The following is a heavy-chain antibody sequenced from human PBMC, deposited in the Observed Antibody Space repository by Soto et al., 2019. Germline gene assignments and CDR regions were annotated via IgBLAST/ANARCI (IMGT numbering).Heavy chain of an antibody. CDR1: GFSFSDSA. J-gene: IGHJ4*02. Sequence: QTGGSLRLSCSASGFSFSDSAMHWVRQAPGKRLEYVSAISTNGRSTYYADSVKGRFTISRDNSKNTVHLQMSSLRAEDTALYYCLRDIFGVVIFDSWGQGTPVTVSS. CDR2: ISTNGRST. D-gene: IGHD3-3*01. V-gene: IGHV3-64D*06. CDR3: LRDIFGVVIFDS.